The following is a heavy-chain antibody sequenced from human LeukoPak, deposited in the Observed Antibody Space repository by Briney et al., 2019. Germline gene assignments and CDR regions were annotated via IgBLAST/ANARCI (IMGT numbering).Heavy chain of an antibody. CDR2: IYTSGST. D-gene: IGHD2-2*01. CDR1: GGSISSYY. CDR3: ARESTVGDYYYYYYMDV. Sequence: KASETLSLTCTVSGGSISSYYWSWIRQPAGKGLEWIGRIYTSGSTNYNPSLKSRVTMSVDTSKNQFSLKLSSVTAADTAVYYCARESTVGDYYYYYYMDVWGKGTTVTISS. J-gene: IGHJ6*03. V-gene: IGHV4-4*07.